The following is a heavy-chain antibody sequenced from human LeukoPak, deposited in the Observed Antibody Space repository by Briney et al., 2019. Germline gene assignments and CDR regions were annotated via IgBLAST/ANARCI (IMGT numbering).Heavy chain of an antibody. CDR3: VRDSTSGYYGDYDY. Sequence: GGSLRLSCAASEFTFSSYAMTWVRQAPGKGLEWVSCISASGGSTYYADSVKGRFTISRDNSKNTLYLQMNSLRAEDTAVYYCVRDSTSGYYGDYDYWGQGTLVTVSS. D-gene: IGHD4-17*01. CDR1: EFTFSSYA. CDR2: ISASGGST. V-gene: IGHV3-23*01. J-gene: IGHJ4*02.